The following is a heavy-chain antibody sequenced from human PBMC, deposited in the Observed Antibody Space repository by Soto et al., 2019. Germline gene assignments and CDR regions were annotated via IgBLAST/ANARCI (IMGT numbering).Heavy chain of an antibody. CDR2: IYYSGST. CDR1: GGSISSGGYY. D-gene: IGHD2-2*01. Sequence: SETLSLTCTVSGGSISSGGYYWSWIRQHPGKGLEWIGYIYYSGSTYYNPSLKSRVTISVGTSKNQFSLKLSSVTAADTAVYYCARGYCSSTSCYVRPANWFDPWGQGTLVTVSS. V-gene: IGHV4-31*03. CDR3: ARGYCSSTSCYVRPANWFDP. J-gene: IGHJ5*02.